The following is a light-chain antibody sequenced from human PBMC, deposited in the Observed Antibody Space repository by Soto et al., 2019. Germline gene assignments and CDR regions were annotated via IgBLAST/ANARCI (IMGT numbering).Light chain of an antibody. V-gene: IGKV2-30*01. CDR2: KVS. CDR1: QSLVYSTGNTY. Sequence: DVVLTQSPLSLPVTLGQSASISCRSSQSLVYSTGNTYLSWFQQRPGQSPRRLIYKVSNRDSGVPDRFSGSGSGTDFTLEISRVEAEDVGVYYFMQVSYWPYTFGQGTKLEIK. CDR3: MQVSYWPYT. J-gene: IGKJ2*01.